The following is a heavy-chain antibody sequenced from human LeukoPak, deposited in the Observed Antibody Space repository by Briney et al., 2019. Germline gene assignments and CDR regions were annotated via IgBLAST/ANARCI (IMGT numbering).Heavy chain of an antibody. CDR2: ISGGGGST. CDR1: GFTFSSYA. D-gene: IGHD5-12*01. Sequence: PGGSLRLSCAASGFTFSSYAMSWVRQAPGKGLEWVSAISGGGGSTYYADSVKGRFTISRDNSKNTLYLQMNSLRAEDTAVYYCAHLEVATTDFAFDYWGQGTLVTVSS. CDR3: AHLEVATTDFAFDY. J-gene: IGHJ4*02. V-gene: IGHV3-23*01.